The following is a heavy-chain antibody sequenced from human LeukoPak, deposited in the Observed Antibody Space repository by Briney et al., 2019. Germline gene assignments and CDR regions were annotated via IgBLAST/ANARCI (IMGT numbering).Heavy chain of an antibody. CDR2: INHSGST. Sequence: SETLSLTCAVYGGSFSGYYWSWIRQPPGKGPEWIGEINHSGSTNYNPSLKSRVTISVDTSKNQFSLKLSSVTAADTAVYYCARGLWRIRGSGYLGYWGQGTLVTVSS. D-gene: IGHD3-22*01. CDR1: GGSFSGYY. J-gene: IGHJ4*02. CDR3: ARGLWRIRGSGYLGY. V-gene: IGHV4-34*01.